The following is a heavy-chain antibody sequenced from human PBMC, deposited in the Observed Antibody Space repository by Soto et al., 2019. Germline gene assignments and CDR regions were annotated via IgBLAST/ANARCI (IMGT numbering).Heavy chain of an antibody. V-gene: IGHV3-66*01. CDR1: GFTVSSNY. CDR3: VAGGPYRPLLPYYYMDV. CDR2: IYSGGST. D-gene: IGHD4-4*01. J-gene: IGHJ6*03. Sequence: HPGGSLGLSCAASGFTVSSNYMSWVRQAPGKGLEWVSVIYSGGSTYYADSVKGRFTISRDNSKNTLYLQMNSLRAEDTAVYYCVAGGPYRPLLPYYYMDVWGKGTTVTVSS.